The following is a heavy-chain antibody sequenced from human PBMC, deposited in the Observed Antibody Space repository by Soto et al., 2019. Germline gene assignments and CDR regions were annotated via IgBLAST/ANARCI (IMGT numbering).Heavy chain of an antibody. CDR3: ARDRYCSSTSCSDYYYYYGMDV. CDR1: GGTFSSYT. J-gene: IGHJ6*02. V-gene: IGHV1-69*08. Sequence: QVQLVQSGAEVKKPGSSVKVSCKASGGTFSSYTISWVRQAPGQGLEWMGRIIPILGIANYAQKFQGRVTITADKSTSTAYVERSSLRSEDTAVYYCARDRYCSSTSCSDYYYYYGMDVWGQGTTVTVSS. CDR2: IIPILGIA. D-gene: IGHD2-2*01.